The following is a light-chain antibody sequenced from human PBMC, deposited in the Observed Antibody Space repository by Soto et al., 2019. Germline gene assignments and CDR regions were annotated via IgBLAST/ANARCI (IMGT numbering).Light chain of an antibody. Sequence: EIVLTQSPGTLSLSQWEIATLSCRASQSVSNNYLAWYQQKPGQAPRLLIYDASSRATGIPDRFRGGGSGTDFTLTISRLEPEDFAVHYCQQFSSYPLTFGGATKVDIK. J-gene: IGKJ4*01. CDR2: DAS. V-gene: IGKV3-20*01. CDR1: QSVSNNY. CDR3: QQFSSYPLT.